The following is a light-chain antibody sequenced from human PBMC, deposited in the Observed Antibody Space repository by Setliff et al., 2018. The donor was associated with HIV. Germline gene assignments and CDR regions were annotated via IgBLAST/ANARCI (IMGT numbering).Light chain of an antibody. Sequence: QSALTQPASVSGPPGQSITISCTGTSSDVGGYNYVSWYQQHPGKAPKLMIYEVSNRPPGVSNRFSGSKSRNTASLTISGLQAEDEADYYCSSYASSGTLVVFGGGTKVTVL. CDR3: SSYASSGTLVV. V-gene: IGLV2-14*01. CDR2: EVS. CDR1: SSDVGGYNY. J-gene: IGLJ2*01.